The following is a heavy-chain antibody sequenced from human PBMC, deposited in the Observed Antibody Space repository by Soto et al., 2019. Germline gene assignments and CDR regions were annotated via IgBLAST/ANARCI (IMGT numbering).Heavy chain of an antibody. Sequence: PGESLKISCKGSGYSFTSYWIGWVRRMPEKGLEWMGIIYPGDSDTRYSPSFQGQVTISADKSIRTAYLQWSSLKASDTAMYYCARHVGDGYESYYYYGMDVWGQGNTVTVSS. J-gene: IGHJ6*02. V-gene: IGHV5-51*01. D-gene: IGHD5-18*01. CDR3: ARHVGDGYESYYYYGMDV. CDR2: IYPGDSDT. CDR1: GYSFTSYW.